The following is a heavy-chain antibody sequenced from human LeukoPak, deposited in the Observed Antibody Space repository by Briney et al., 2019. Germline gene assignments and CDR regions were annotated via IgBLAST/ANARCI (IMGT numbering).Heavy chain of an antibody. CDR3: ARSPAGVVVPAAADY. J-gene: IGHJ4*02. CDR2: INPNSGGT. Sequence: ASVKVSCKASGYTFTGYYMHWVRQAPGQWLEWMGCINPNSGGTNYAQKFQGRVTMSRDTSISTAYMDLSRLRSDDTAVYYCARSPAGVVVPAAADYWGQGTLVTVSS. D-gene: IGHD2-2*01. V-gene: IGHV1-2*02. CDR1: GYTFTGYY.